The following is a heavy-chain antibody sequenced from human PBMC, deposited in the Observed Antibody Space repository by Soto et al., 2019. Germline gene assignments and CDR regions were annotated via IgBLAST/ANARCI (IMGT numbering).Heavy chain of an antibody. CDR2: ISYDGSNK. Sequence: QVQLVESGGGVVQPGRSLRLSCAASGFTFSSYGMHWVRQAPGKGLEWGAVISYDGSNKYYADSVKGRFTISRDISKNTLYLQMNSLRAEDTAVYYCAKDGRYYDSSGYPDYWGQGTLVTVSS. CDR3: AKDGRYYDSSGYPDY. CDR1: GFTFSSYG. D-gene: IGHD3-22*01. V-gene: IGHV3-30*18. J-gene: IGHJ4*02.